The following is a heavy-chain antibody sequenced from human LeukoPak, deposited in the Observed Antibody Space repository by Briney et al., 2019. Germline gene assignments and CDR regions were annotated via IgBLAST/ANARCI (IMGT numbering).Heavy chain of an antibody. CDR1: GGSISSGGYS. CDR2: IYHSGST. J-gene: IGHJ6*03. D-gene: IGHD3-3*01. V-gene: IGHV4-30-2*01. CDR3: ARVSGAGFWSGYYHYYYYYMDV. Sequence: SPQTLSLTCAVSGGSISSGGYSWSWIRQPPGKGLEWIGYIYHSGSTYYNPSLKSRVTISVDTSKNQFSLKLSSVTAADTAVYYCARVSGAGFWSGYYHYYYYYMDVWGKGTTVTVSS.